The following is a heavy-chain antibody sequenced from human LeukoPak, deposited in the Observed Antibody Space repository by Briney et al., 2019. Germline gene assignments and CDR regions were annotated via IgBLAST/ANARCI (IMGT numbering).Heavy chain of an antibody. Sequence: PSETLSLTCTVSGGSISSYYWSWIRQPAGKGLEWIGRIYTSGSTNYNPSLKSRVTMSVDTSKNQFSLKLSSVTAADTAVYYCARDTSSTSWRRVRYYYYMDVWGKGTTVTVSS. CDR3: ARDTSSTSWRRVRYYYYMDV. D-gene: IGHD2-2*01. V-gene: IGHV4-4*07. J-gene: IGHJ6*03. CDR1: GGSISSYY. CDR2: IYTSGST.